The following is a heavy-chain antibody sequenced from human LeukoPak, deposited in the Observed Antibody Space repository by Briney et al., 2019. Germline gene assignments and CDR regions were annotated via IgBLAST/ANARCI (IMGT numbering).Heavy chain of an antibody. J-gene: IGHJ3*02. Sequence: ASVKVSCKASGYTFTSYGISWVRQAPGQGLEWMGWISAYNGNTNYAQKLQGRVTMTTDTSTSTAYMELRSLRSDDTAVYYCARAGRYYDFWSGYSYDIWGQGTMVTVSS. V-gene: IGHV1-18*01. CDR3: ARAGRYYDFWSGYSYDI. CDR2: ISAYNGNT. D-gene: IGHD3-3*01. CDR1: GYTFTSYG.